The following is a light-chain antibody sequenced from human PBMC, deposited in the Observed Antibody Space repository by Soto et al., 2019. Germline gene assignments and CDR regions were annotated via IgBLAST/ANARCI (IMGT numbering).Light chain of an antibody. J-gene: IGLJ3*02. CDR1: SSNIGSHY. Sequence: QSVLTQPPSASGTPGQRVTISCSGSSSNIGSHYVYWYQQLPGTAPKLLIYRNTQRPSGVPDRFSGSKSGTSASLAISGLRSEDEADYYCAAWDDSLSGPQFGGGTKLTVL. CDR3: AAWDDSLSGPQ. CDR2: RNT. V-gene: IGLV1-47*01.